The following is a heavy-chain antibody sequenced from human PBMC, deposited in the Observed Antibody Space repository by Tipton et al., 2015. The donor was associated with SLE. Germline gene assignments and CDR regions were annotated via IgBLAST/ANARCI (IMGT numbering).Heavy chain of an antibody. CDR1: GGSTSDTN. J-gene: IGHJ4*02. CDR3: ARQPYYESPFDY. Sequence: TLSLTCAVYGGSTSDTNWSWIRQPPGKGLEWIGEIHHIGGTKYSPSLTSRVTISGDTSKNQVSLRLTSVTAADTAVYYCARQPYYESPFDYWGQGTLVTVSS. CDR2: IHHIGGT. V-gene: IGHV4-34*01. D-gene: IGHD3-22*01.